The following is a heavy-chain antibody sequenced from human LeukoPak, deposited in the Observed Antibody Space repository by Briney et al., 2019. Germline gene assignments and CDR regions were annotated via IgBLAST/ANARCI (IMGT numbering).Heavy chain of an antibody. CDR3: ARGLYYDFWSGYLPYYYYGMDV. CDR2: MNPNSGNT. V-gene: IGHV1-8*01. Sequence: ASVKVSCKASGYTFTSYGINWVRQATGQGLEWMGWMNPNSGNTGYAQKFQGRVTMTRNTSISTAYMELSSLRSEDTAVYYCARGLYYDFWSGYLPYYYYGMDVWGQGTTVTVSS. CDR1: GYTFTSYG. J-gene: IGHJ6*02. D-gene: IGHD3-3*01.